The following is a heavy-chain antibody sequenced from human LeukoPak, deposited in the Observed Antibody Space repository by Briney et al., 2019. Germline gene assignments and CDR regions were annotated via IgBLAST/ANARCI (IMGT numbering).Heavy chain of an antibody. CDR3: ARASVYTAMDFDY. D-gene: IGHD5-18*01. V-gene: IGHV1-18*01. CDR2: ISAYYGNT. CDR1: GYIFTSYG. J-gene: IGHJ4*02. Sequence: ASVKVSCKSSGYIFTSYGISWVRQAPGQGLEWMGWISAYYGNTNYAQKLQGRVTMTTDTSTHTAYMDLKSIRSDDAAIYCCARASVYTAMDFDYWGQGTLVTVSS.